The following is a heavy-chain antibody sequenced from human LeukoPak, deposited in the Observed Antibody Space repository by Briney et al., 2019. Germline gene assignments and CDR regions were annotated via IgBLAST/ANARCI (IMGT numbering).Heavy chain of an antibody. Sequence: GGSLRLSCAASGFTFSTYAMHWVRQAPGKGLEWVAVISYDGSNKYYADSVKGRFTISRDNSKNTLYLQMNSLRAEDTAVYYCARSGIQSGYCSSISCYTGYWGQGTLVTASS. J-gene: IGHJ4*02. CDR1: GFTFSTYA. D-gene: IGHD2-2*02. V-gene: IGHV3-30-3*01. CDR3: ARSGIQSGYCSSISCYTGY. CDR2: ISYDGSNK.